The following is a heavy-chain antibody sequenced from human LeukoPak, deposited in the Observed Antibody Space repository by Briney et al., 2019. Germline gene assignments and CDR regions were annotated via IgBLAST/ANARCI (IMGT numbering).Heavy chain of an antibody. CDR1: GGSISSYY. Sequence: SETLSLTCTVSGGSISSYYWSWIRQPPGKGLEWIGYMYYSGNTNYNPSLKSRVTISVDTSKNQFSLKLSSVTAADTAVYYCARVWGVVDAFNIWGQGTMVTVSS. CDR2: MYYSGNT. CDR3: ARVWGVVDAFNI. D-gene: IGHD2-15*01. V-gene: IGHV4-59*01. J-gene: IGHJ3*02.